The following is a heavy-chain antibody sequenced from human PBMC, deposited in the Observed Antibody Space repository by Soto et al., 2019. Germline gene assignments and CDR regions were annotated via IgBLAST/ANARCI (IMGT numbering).Heavy chain of an antibody. V-gene: IGHV1-46*03. CDR3: VTAGYSSASDY. D-gene: IGHD6-19*01. J-gene: IGHJ4*02. CDR1: GYTFTSYY. CDR2: INPSGGST. Sequence: QVQLVQSGAEVKKPGASVKVSCKASGYTFTSYYMHWVRQAPGQGLEWMGIINPSGGSTSNAQKFPGRVTMTRDTSTSTGYMELSSLRSDDTAVYYCVTAGYSSASDYWGQGTLVTVSS.